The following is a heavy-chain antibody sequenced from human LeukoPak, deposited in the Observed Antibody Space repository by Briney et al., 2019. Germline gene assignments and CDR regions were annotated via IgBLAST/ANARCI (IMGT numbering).Heavy chain of an antibody. CDR2: ISSDGSST. Sequence: GGSLRLSCAASAFTFSSSWMHWVRQAPGKGLVWVSRISSDGSSTTYADSVKGRFTISRDNAKNTLYLQMNSLRAEDTAVYYCARVLTYYFDYWGQGTLVTVSS. J-gene: IGHJ4*02. V-gene: IGHV3-74*01. CDR1: AFTFSSSW. CDR3: ARVLTYYFDY.